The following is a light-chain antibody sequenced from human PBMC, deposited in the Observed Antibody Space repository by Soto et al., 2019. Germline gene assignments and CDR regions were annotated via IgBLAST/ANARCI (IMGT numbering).Light chain of an antibody. J-gene: IGKJ1*01. CDR3: QQYSSYQGT. CDR1: QSISSW. V-gene: IGKV1-5*01. CDR2: AAS. Sequence: DIQMTQSPSTLSASVGDRVTIACRASQSISSWLAWYQQKPGKAPKLLIYAASSLESGVPSRFGGSGSGTEFILTISIRQPEDFANYYCQQYSSYQGTFGQGTKVEIK.